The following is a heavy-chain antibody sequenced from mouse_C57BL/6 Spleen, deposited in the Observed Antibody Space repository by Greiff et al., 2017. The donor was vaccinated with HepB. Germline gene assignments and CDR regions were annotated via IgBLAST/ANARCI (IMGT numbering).Heavy chain of an antibody. J-gene: IGHJ4*01. V-gene: IGHV1-9*01. CDR2: ILPGSGST. Sequence: VQLQQSGAELMKPGASVKLSCKATGYTFTGYWIEWVKQRPGHGLEWIGEILPGSGSTNYNEKFKGKATFTADTSSNTAYMQLSSLTTEDSAIYYCAREFITTVVATDYYAMDYWGQGTSVTVSS. CDR1: GYTFTGYW. D-gene: IGHD1-1*01. CDR3: AREFITTVVATDYYAMDY.